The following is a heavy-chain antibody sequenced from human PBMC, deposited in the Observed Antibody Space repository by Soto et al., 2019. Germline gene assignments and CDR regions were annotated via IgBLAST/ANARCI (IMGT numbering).Heavy chain of an antibody. J-gene: IGHJ6*02. CDR3: ARDFITASRNYYYYYGMDV. D-gene: IGHD6-6*01. CDR1: GYTFTSYY. V-gene: IGHV1-46*01. CDR2: INPSGGST. Sequence: ASVKVSCKASGYTFTSYYMHWVRQAPGQGLEWMGIINPSGGSTSYAQKFQGRVTMTRDTSTSTAYMELSSLRSEDTAVYYCARDFITASRNYYYYYGMDVWGQGTTVTVSS.